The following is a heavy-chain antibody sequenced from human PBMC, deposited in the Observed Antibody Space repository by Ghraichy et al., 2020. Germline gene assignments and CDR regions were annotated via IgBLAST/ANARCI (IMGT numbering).Heavy chain of an antibody. CDR3: ARGSVRTGGGFDP. V-gene: IGHV4-34*01. Sequence: SETLSLTCAVYGGSFSGYYWSWIRQPPGKGLEWIGEINHSGSTNYNPSLKSRVTISVDTSKNQFSLKLSSVTAADTAVYYCARGSVRTGGGFDPWGQGTLVTVSS. J-gene: IGHJ5*02. CDR2: INHSGST. D-gene: IGHD5/OR15-5a*01. CDR1: GGSFSGYY.